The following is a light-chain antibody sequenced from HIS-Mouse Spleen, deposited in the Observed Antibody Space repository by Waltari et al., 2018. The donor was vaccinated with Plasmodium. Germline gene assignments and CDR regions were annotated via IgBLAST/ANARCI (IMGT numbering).Light chain of an antibody. CDR2: GKN. V-gene: IGLV3-19*01. CDR1: SLRSSY. J-gene: IGLJ3*02. Sequence: SSELTQDPAVSVALGQTVRITCQGDSLRSSYASTYHQKPGQAPVLVIYGKNNRPSGIPDRFSGSSSGNTASLTITGAQAEDEADYYCNSRDSSGNHQVFGGGTKLTVL. CDR3: NSRDSSGNHQV.